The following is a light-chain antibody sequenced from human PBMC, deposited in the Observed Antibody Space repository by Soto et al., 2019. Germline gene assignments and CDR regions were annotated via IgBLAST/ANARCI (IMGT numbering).Light chain of an antibody. V-gene: IGLV2-14*01. Sequence: QSVLTQPASVSGSPGQSITISCTGTSSDVGAYNYVSWYQQHPGEAPKLIIYEVSDRPSGVSNRFSGSKSGNTASLTIFGLRADDEADYYCSSSTVSSTLVFGTGTKLTVL. CDR2: EVS. J-gene: IGLJ1*01. CDR1: SSDVGAYNY. CDR3: SSSTVSSTLV.